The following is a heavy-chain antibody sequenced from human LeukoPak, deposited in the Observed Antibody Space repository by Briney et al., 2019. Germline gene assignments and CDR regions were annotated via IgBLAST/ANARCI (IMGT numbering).Heavy chain of an antibody. CDR3: ARAGGGSGWYENAFDI. D-gene: IGHD6-19*01. CDR2: ITTGGISM. J-gene: IGHJ3*02. CDR1: GFTFSDYY. V-gene: IGHV3-11*01. Sequence: GGSLRLSCAASGFTFSDYYMIWMRQAPGKGLEWVSYITTGGISMFYADSVKGRFTISRDNTQNSLYLQMNNLRAEDTAVYFCARAGGGSGWYENAFDIWGQGTMVTVSS.